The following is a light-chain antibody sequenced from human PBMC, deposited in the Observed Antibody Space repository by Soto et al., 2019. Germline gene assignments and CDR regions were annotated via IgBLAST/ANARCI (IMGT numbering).Light chain of an antibody. V-gene: IGLV2-14*02. CDR3: SSYTSSITRYV. Sequence: QSALTQPASVSGSPGQSITISCTGTSSDVGSYNLVSWYQQHPGKAPKLMIYEVSNRPSGVSPRFSGSKSGNTASLTISGLQADDEADYYCSSYTSSITRYVFGAGTKVTVL. J-gene: IGLJ1*01. CDR2: EVS. CDR1: SSDVGSYNL.